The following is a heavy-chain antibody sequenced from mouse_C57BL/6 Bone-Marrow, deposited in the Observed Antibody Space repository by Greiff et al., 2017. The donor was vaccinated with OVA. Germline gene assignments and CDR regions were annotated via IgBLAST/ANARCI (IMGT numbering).Heavy chain of an antibody. Sequence: QVQLKESGPGLVQPSQSLSITCTVSGFSLTSYGVHWVRQSPGKGLEWLGVIWSGGSTDYNAAFISRLSISKDNSKSQVFFKMNSLQADDTAIYYCARGSSGYLYYYAMDYWGQGTSVTVSS. CDR3: ARGSSGYLYYYAMDY. CDR2: IWSGGST. V-gene: IGHV2-2*01. D-gene: IGHD3-2*02. J-gene: IGHJ4*01. CDR1: GFSLTSYG.